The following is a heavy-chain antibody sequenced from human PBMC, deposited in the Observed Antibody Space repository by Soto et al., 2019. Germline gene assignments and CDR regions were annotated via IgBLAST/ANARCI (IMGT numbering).Heavy chain of an antibody. V-gene: IGHV4-59*01. J-gene: IGHJ6*02. CDR1: GGSISSYY. Sequence: SETLSLTCTVSGGSISSYYWSWIRQPPGKGLEWIGYIYYSGSTNYNPSLKSRVTISVDTSKNQFSLKLSSVTAADTAVYYCARDRRGAGYSYGYYYYYGMDVWGQGTTVT. CDR3: ARDRRGAGYSYGYYYYYGMDV. D-gene: IGHD5-18*01. CDR2: IYYSGST.